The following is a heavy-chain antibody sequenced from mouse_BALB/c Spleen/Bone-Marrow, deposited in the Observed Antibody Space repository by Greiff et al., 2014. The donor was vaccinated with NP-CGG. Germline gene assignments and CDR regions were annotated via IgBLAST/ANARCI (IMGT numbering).Heavy chain of an antibody. Sequence: DVQLQESGPELVKPGASVKISCKASGYSFTGYFINWVMQSRGKSLEWIGRINPYNADTFYNQMFKGKATLTVDKSSYTAHMELRSLASEDSAVYYCARSYDYDERFGYWGQGTTLTVSS. D-gene: IGHD2-4*01. CDR2: INPYNADT. J-gene: IGHJ2*01. CDR3: ARSYDYDERFGY. V-gene: IGHV1-20*02. CDR1: GYSFTGYF.